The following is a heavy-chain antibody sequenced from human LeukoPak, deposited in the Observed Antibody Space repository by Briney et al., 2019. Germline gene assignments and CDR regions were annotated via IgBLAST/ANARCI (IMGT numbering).Heavy chain of an antibody. D-gene: IGHD2-8*02. CDR2: INSDGSNT. Sequence: GGSLRLSCAASGFTFSSDWMHWVRPAPGKGLVWVSRINSDGSNTRYADSVKGRFTISRDNAKNTLYLQMNSLRAEDTAVYYCARDSAECTGGYCYLVSWGQGTLVTVSS. CDR1: GFTFSSDW. V-gene: IGHV3-74*01. J-gene: IGHJ4*02. CDR3: ARDSAECTGGYCYLVS.